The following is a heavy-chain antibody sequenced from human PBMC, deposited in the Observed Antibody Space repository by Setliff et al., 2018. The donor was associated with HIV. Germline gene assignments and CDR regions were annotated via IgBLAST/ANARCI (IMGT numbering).Heavy chain of an antibody. CDR1: GGTFSGYA. Sequence: SVKVSCKAPGGTFSGYAFSWVRQAPGQGFEWMGGSIQVFGTVNYAQKFLGRATITADESTNTSYMELTSLRSEDTAVYFCARDSHCSGPSCYSGGQFFDYWGQGTLVTVSS. CDR3: ARDSHCSGPSCYSGGQFFDY. D-gene: IGHD2-15*01. J-gene: IGHJ4*02. V-gene: IGHV1-69*13. CDR2: SIQVFGTV.